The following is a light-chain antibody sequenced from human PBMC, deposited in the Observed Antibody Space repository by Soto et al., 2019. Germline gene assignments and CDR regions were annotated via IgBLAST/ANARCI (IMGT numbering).Light chain of an antibody. J-gene: IGKJ1*01. Sequence: DIQMTQSPSTLSASVGDRVTITCRASQSISSWLAWYQQKPGKAPKVLIYDASSLESGVPSRFSGSGSGTELTLTISSLQPDDFANYYCQQYNSYSTFGQGTKVDIK. CDR2: DAS. CDR1: QSISSW. CDR3: QQYNSYST. V-gene: IGKV1-5*01.